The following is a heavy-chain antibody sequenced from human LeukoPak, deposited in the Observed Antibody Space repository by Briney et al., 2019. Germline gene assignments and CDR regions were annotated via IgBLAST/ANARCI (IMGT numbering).Heavy chain of an antibody. V-gene: IGHV4-59*01. CDR3: ARGGYSHGYILFNY. CDR1: GGSFSGYY. Sequence: PSETLSLACAVYGGSFSGYYWSWIRQPPGKGLEWIGYIYNSGSTNYNPALKSRVSISVDTSRNQFSLNLNSVTAADTAMYYCARGGYSHGYILFNYWGQGTLAIVSS. D-gene: IGHD5-18*01. J-gene: IGHJ4*02. CDR2: IYNSGST.